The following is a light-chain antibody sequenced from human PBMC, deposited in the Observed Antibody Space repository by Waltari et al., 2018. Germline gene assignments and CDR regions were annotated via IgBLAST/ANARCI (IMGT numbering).Light chain of an antibody. CDR2: RAS. V-gene: IGKV1-16*01. CDR3: QQHKSYPWT. Sequence: DIQMTQSPSSLSTSVGDRVTISCRASQNINDYLAWYQQKPGKAPNLLIYRASSLQSGVPSRFTGSGSGTDFTLTINSLQPEDFGTYYCQQHKSYPWTFGQGTKVDIK. CDR1: QNINDY. J-gene: IGKJ1*01.